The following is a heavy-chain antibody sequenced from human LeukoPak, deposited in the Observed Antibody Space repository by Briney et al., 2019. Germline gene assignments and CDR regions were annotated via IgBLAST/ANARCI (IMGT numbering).Heavy chain of an antibody. D-gene: IGHD3-3*01. V-gene: IGHV4-39*01. Sequence: SETLSLTCTVSGGSISSSSYYWGWIRQPPGKGLEWIGSIYYSGSTYYNPSLKSRVTISVDTSKNQFSLKLSSVTAADTAVYYCARHWTRYYDFWSGYYNTGGFDYWGQGTLVTVSS. CDR3: ARHWTRYYDFWSGYYNTGGFDY. J-gene: IGHJ4*02. CDR2: IYYSGST. CDR1: GGSISSSSYY.